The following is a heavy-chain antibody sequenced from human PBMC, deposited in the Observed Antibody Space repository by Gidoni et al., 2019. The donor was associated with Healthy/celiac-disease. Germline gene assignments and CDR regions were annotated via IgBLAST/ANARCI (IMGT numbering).Heavy chain of an antibody. CDR3: TRVKYYDFWSGYFDAFDI. D-gene: IGHD3-3*01. J-gene: IGHJ3*02. Sequence: EVQLVVSGGGLVQPGRSLRRYCTAHGFTFGDHAMSCVRQAPGRGLEWVGFSRSKSYGGTTEYAASVKGRFTISRDDSKSIAYLQMNRLKTEDTAVYYCTRVKYYDFWSGYFDAFDIWGQGTMVTVSS. CDR2: SRSKSYGGTT. CDR1: GFTFGDHA. V-gene: IGHV3-49*04.